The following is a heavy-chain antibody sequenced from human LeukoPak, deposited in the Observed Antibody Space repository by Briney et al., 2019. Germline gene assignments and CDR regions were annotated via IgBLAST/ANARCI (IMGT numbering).Heavy chain of an antibody. D-gene: IGHD6-19*01. Sequence: PSETLSLTCTVSGGSLTGYCWTWIRQPPGKGLEWMGYIYYSGSTKYYPSLKSRVTISVDTSKNQFSLKLSSVTAADAAVYYCARHQSSGLDYWGQGTLVTVSS. CDR1: GGSLTGYC. V-gene: IGHV4-59*08. CDR3: ARHQSSGLDY. J-gene: IGHJ4*02. CDR2: IYYSGST.